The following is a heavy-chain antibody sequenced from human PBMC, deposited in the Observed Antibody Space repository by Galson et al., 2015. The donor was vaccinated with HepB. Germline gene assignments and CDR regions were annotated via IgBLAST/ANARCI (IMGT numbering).Heavy chain of an antibody. D-gene: IGHD6-25*01. CDR3: AREMAIAAPASFDL. CDR2: IWSNGSNK. CDR1: GCTFNRYG. V-gene: IGHV3-33*01. J-gene: IGHJ4*01. Sequence: SLRLSCAVSGCTFNRYGMHWVRQAPGKGLEWVAPIWSNGSNKYYTSSVMGRFTISRDNSKNTLFLQMNSLRAEDTAVYYCAREMAIAAPASFDLWGHGTLVTVSS.